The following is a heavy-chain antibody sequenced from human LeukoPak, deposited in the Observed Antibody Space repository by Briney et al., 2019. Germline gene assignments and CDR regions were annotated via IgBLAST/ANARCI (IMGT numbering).Heavy chain of an antibody. CDR3: ARAAEPYYYDSSGYPPPDY. V-gene: IGHV1-69*04. CDR2: IIPILGIA. CDR1: GGTLSSYA. D-gene: IGHD3-22*01. J-gene: IGHJ4*02. Sequence: GASVKVSCKASGGTLSSYAISWVRQAPGQELEWMGRIIPILGIANYAQKFQGRVTITADKSTSTAYMELSSLRSEDTAVYYCARAAEPYYYDSSGYPPPDYWGQGTLVTVSS.